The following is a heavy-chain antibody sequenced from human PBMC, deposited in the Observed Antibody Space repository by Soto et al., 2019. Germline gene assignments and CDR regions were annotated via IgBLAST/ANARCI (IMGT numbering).Heavy chain of an antibody. J-gene: IGHJ6*02. CDR1: GGSVSSDTHY. D-gene: IGHD2-15*01. Sequence: SSETLSLTCRVSGGSVSSDTHYWSWIRQPPGKPLEWIGFIYSSGSTNYNPSLKSRVTMSVDTSKNQFSLRLRSVIVADTAVYHCAKFVRSCGGTTCYTRADVWGQGTTVTVPS. CDR2: IYSSGST. V-gene: IGHV4-61*01. CDR3: AKFVRSCGGTTCYTRADV.